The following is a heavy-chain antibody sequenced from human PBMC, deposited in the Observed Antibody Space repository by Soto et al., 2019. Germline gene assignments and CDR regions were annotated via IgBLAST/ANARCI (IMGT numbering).Heavy chain of an antibody. V-gene: IGHV3-11*01. CDR1: GFTFSYYY. D-gene: IGHD3-16*01. Sequence: GGSLRLSCAASGFTFSYYYMTWVRQAPGKGLEWVSYISGRGSTIYYADSVKGRFTISRDNAKDSLYLQMNSLRAEDTAAYYCARVGLFDFWGRGTLVTVSS. J-gene: IGHJ5*01. CDR3: ARVGLFDF. CDR2: ISGRGSTI.